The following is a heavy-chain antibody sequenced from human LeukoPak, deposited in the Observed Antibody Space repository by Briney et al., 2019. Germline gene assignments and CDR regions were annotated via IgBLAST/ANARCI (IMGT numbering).Heavy chain of an antibody. CDR2: IYFTGTI. Sequence: TSETLSLTCTVSGGSISSYYWSWIRQPAGKGLEWIGRIYFTGTITYNPSLESRVTISIDTSKNQFSLKLNSLTAADTAVYYCARDSGTTGEVKFDPWGQGTLVTVSS. D-gene: IGHD3-10*01. J-gene: IGHJ5*02. CDR1: GGSISSYY. CDR3: ARDSGTTGEVKFDP. V-gene: IGHV4-4*07.